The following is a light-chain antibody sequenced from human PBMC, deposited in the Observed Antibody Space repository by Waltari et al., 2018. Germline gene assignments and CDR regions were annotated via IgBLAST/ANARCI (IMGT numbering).Light chain of an antibody. J-gene: IGKJ2*01. CDR2: KIS. V-gene: IGKV2-30*02. CDR3: LQSSQWPYA. CDR1: QSLVQSDGSVF. Sequence: DVVMTQSPLSLAVTLGQPASISCWSSQSLVQSDGSVFLNWFPQRPGQSPRRLIYKISNRESGVPDRFSGSGSGTDFTLKISRVEADDVGIYYCLQSSQWPYAFGQGTKLEIK.